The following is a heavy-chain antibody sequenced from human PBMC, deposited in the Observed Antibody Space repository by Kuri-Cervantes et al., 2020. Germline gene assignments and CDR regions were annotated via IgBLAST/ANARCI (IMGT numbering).Heavy chain of an antibody. J-gene: IGHJ4*02. CDR2: IKQDGSVK. D-gene: IGHD6-13*01. V-gene: IGHV3-7*01. Sequence: GGSLRLSCAASGFTFSNAWMSWVRQAPGKGLEWVANIKQDGSVKYYVDSVKGRFTISRDNARNSLYLQINSLRDQDTAVYYCARIGYSSSSLDYWGQGTLVTVSS. CDR1: GFTFSNAW. CDR3: ARIGYSSSSLDY.